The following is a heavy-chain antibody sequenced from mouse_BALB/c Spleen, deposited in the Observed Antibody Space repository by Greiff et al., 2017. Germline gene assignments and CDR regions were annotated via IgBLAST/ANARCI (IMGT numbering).Heavy chain of an antibody. CDR1: GFTFSSYT. V-gene: IGHV5-12-2*01. J-gene: IGHJ4*01. D-gene: IGHD2-1*01. Sequence: EVQLQESGGGLVQPGGSLKLSCAASGFTFSSYTMSWVRQTPEKRLEWVAYISNGGGSTYYPDTVKGRFTISRDNAKNTLYLQMSSLKSEDTAMYYCARQYGNYDAMDYWGQGTSVTVSS. CDR2: ISNGGGST. CDR3: ARQYGNYDAMDY.